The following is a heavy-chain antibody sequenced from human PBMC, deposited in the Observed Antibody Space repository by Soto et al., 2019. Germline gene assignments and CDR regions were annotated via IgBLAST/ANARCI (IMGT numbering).Heavy chain of an antibody. V-gene: IGHV1-2*04. Sequence: QVLLVQSGAEVKKPGASVKVSCKASGYKFTDYYIHWVRQAPGQGPEWMGWVNPKRGDAVYAQKFQGWVTMTRETATTTAYVEVNRLKSDDTAVYYCARDPCIPGRYSYFDLWGRGTLVTVSS. CDR1: GYKFTDYY. CDR3: ARDPCIPGRYSYFDL. J-gene: IGHJ2*01. D-gene: IGHD2-8*01. CDR2: VNPKRGDA.